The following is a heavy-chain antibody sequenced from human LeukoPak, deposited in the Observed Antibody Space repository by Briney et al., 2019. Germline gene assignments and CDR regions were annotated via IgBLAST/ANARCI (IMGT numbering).Heavy chain of an antibody. Sequence: SQTLSLTCTVSGGSISSGGYYWSWIRQHPGKGLEWIGYIYYSGSTYYNPSLKSRVTISVDTSKNQFSLKLSSVTAADTAVYYCARANYYDSSGYYYVKTYYFVYWGQGTLVTVSS. J-gene: IGHJ4*02. V-gene: IGHV4-31*03. CDR3: ARANYYDSSGYYYVKTYYFVY. D-gene: IGHD3-22*01. CDR1: GGSISSGGYY. CDR2: IYYSGST.